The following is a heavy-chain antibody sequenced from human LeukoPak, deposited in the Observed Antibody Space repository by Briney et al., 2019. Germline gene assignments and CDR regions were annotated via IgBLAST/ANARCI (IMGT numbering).Heavy chain of an antibody. V-gene: IGHV3-23*01. CDR3: AKYPRGDYFLRSSFDY. J-gene: IGHJ4*02. D-gene: IGHD2/OR15-2a*01. CDR1: GFTFSSYA. CDR2: ISGTGGST. Sequence: PGGSLRLSCAASGFTFSSYAMSWVRQAPGKGLEWVSAISGTGGSTYYADSVKGRFTISRDNSKNTLYLQMNSLRAEDTAVYYCAKYPRGDYFLRSSFDYWGQGTLVTVSS.